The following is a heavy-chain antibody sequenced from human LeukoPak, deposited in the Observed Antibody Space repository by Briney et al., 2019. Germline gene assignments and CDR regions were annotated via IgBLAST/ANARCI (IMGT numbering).Heavy chain of an antibody. V-gene: IGHV1-69*13. CDR3: ARNYVSSGQYYFDY. CDR2: IIPIFGTA. Sequence: ASVKVSCTASGGTFSSYAISWVRQAPGQGLEWMGGIIPIFGTANYAQKFQGRVTITADESTSTAYMELSSLRSEDTAVYYCARNYVSSGQYYFDYWGQGTLVTVSS. J-gene: IGHJ4*02. CDR1: GGTFSSYA. D-gene: IGHD3-22*01.